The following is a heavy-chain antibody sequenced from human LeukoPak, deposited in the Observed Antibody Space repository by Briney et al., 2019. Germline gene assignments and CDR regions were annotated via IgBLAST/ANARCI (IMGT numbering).Heavy chain of an antibody. J-gene: IGHJ4*02. Sequence: PSETLSLTCAVYGGSFSGYYWSWIRQTPGKGLEWIGYIYYSGNTNYNPSLESRVTISVDTSKNQFSLKLSSVTAADTAVYYCARIDSYGSYFDYWGQGTLVTVSS. V-gene: IGHV4-59*08. CDR1: GGSFSGYY. CDR3: ARIDSYGSYFDY. CDR2: IYYSGNT. D-gene: IGHD5-18*01.